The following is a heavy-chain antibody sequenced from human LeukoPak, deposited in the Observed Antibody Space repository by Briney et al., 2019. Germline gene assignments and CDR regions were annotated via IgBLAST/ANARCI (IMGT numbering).Heavy chain of an antibody. V-gene: IGHV3-66*02. CDR1: GFTVSSNY. Sequence: PGGSLRLSCAASGFTVSSNYMSWVRQAPGKGLEWVSVIYSGGSTYYADSVKGRFTISRDNSKNTLYLQMNRLRAEDTAVYYCARDPNAYGGYYYYGVDVWGQGTTVTVSS. J-gene: IGHJ6*02. CDR3: ARDPNAYGGYYYYGVDV. CDR2: IYSGGST. D-gene: IGHD4-23*01.